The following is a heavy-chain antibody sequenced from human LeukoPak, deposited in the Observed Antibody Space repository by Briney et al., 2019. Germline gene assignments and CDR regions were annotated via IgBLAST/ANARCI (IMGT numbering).Heavy chain of an antibody. D-gene: IGHD3-10*01. Sequence: PGGSLRLSCAASGFTFSSYAMSWVGQAPGKGLEWVSAISGSGGSTYYADSVKGRFTISRDNSKNTLYLQMNSLRAEDTAVYCCAKGGMVQGVKRFQFDYWGQGTLVTVSS. CDR2: ISGSGGST. CDR1: GFTFSSYA. J-gene: IGHJ4*02. V-gene: IGHV3-23*01. CDR3: AKGGMVQGVKRFQFDY.